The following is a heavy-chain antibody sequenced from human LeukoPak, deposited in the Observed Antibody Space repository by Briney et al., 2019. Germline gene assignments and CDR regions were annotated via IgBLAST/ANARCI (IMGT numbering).Heavy chain of an antibody. J-gene: IGHJ4*02. CDR2: IYRDGRST. D-gene: IGHD1-26*01. CDR3: AGRVGGGAPYYFDY. V-gene: IGHV3-74*01. Sequence: GGSLRLSCGASGFTLSSYWMHWVRHAPGEGRVWVSCIYRDGRSTSYVDSVKVRFTNCQYNAKTTLYLQMNSSRAEDTAVYYCAGRVGGGAPYYFDYWGQGTLVTVSS. CDR1: GFTLSSYW.